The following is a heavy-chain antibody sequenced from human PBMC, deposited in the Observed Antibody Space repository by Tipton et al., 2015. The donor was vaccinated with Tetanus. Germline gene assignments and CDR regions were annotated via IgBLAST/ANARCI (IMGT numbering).Heavy chain of an antibody. CDR3: ARGITDGYNRRLDY. CDR1: RGPISSYY. D-gene: IGHD5-24*01. CDR2: ISNGNT. J-gene: IGHJ4*02. V-gene: IGHV4-4*07. Sequence: VQLVQSGPEVKPSETLSLTCTVSRGPISSYYWSWIRQPAGKGLEWVGHISNGNTDYSTSLKSRVTLSVDLSKNQFSLQLRAVTAADTAVYYCARGITDGYNRRLDYWGQGLRVAVS.